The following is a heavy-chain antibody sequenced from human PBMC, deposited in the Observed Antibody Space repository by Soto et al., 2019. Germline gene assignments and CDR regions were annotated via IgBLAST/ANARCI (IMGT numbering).Heavy chain of an antibody. J-gene: IGHJ4*02. V-gene: IGHV4-59*08. D-gene: IGHD1-26*01. Sequence: QVQLQESGPGLVKPSETLSLTCTVSGGSISSYYWSWIRQSPGKGLEWIGYNSHSGSTSYNPSLKSXXTXPXLTSKNQFSLKLKSVTAADTAVYYCARHGGSYTFDYWGQGTLVTVSS. CDR1: GGSISSYY. CDR2: NSHSGST. CDR3: ARHGGSYTFDY.